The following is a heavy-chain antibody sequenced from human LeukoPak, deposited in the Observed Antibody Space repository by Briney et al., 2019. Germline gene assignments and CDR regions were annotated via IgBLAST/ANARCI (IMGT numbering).Heavy chain of an antibody. CDR2: INPSSGGT. V-gene: IGHV1-2*02. CDR1: GYTFTGYY. J-gene: IGHJ5*02. CDR3: ARDRGSRSWFDP. D-gene: IGHD6-13*01. Sequence: ASVKVSCKASGYTFTGYYMHWVRQAPGQGLEWMGWINPSSGGTNYAQKFQGRVTMTRDTSISTAYMELSRLRSDDTAVYYCARDRGSRSWFDPWGQGTLVTVSS.